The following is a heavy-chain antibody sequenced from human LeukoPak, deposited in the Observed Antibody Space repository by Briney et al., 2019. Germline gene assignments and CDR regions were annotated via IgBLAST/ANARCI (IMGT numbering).Heavy chain of an antibody. CDR2: INPNSGGT. CDR1: GYTFTGYY. D-gene: IGHD6-19*01. V-gene: IGHV1-2*04. J-gene: IGHJ4*02. CDR3: ARAFSAGKSCDY. Sequence: GASVKVSCKASGYTFTGYYMHWVRQAPGQGLEWMGWINPNSGGTNYAQKFQGWVTMTRDTSISTAYMELSRLRSDDTAVYYCARAFSAGKSCDYWGQGTPVTVSS.